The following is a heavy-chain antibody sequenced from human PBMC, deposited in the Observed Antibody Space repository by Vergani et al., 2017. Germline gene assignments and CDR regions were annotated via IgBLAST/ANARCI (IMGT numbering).Heavy chain of an antibody. J-gene: IGHJ4*02. CDR3: ARLLPDFWSGYYFDY. CDR1: GGSFSSYY. Sequence: QVQLQQWGAGLLKPSETLSLTCAVYGGSFSSYYWSWIRQPPGKGLEWIGYIYYSGSTNYNPSLKSRVTISVDTSKNQFTLKLSSVTAADTAVYYCARLLPDFWSGYYFDYWGQGTLVTVSS. D-gene: IGHD3-3*01. CDR2: IYYSGST. V-gene: IGHV4-59*08.